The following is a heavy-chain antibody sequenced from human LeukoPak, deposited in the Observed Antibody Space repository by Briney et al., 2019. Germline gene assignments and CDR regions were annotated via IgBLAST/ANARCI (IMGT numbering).Heavy chain of an antibody. D-gene: IGHD6-19*01. CDR3: AISVAGSVY. CDR2: IYYSGLT. J-gene: IGHJ4*02. V-gene: IGHV4-39*01. Sequence: PSETLSLTCTLSTDSLSSSTYYSGWVRQPPGGGLECVGMIYYSGLTSYTPSLTSRVTMSVDTSKTQFSLRLTSVTATDTAVYYCAISVAGSVYWGQGTLVTVSS. CDR1: TDSLSSSTYY.